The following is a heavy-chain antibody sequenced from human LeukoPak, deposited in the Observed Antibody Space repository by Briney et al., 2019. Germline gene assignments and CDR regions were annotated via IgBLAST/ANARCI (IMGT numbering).Heavy chain of an antibody. Sequence: GASVKVSCKASGYTFTDYYIHWVRQAPGQGLEWMGRINPNASGTNYPQKFQGRVTMTRDTSISTAYMELSSLRSEDTAVYYCARGGSPYYYYYMDVWGKGTTVTVSS. CDR2: INPNASGT. CDR1: GYTFTDYY. V-gene: IGHV1-2*06. CDR3: ARGGSPYYYYYMDV. J-gene: IGHJ6*03.